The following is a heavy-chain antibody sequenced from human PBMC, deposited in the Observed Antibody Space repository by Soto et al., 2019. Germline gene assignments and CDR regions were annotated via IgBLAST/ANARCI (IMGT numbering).Heavy chain of an antibody. D-gene: IGHD2-2*01. CDR3: ARRSSTSYNYYYYGMDV. CDR2: ISAYNGNT. Sequence: GASVKGSFKASGYTFTSYGISWGRRAPGQRLGWMGWISAYNGNTNYAQKLQGRVTRTTDTSTSTAYMELRSLRSDDTAVYYCARRSSTSYNYYYYGMDVWGQGTTVTVSS. V-gene: IGHV1-18*01. J-gene: IGHJ6*02. CDR1: GYTFTSYG.